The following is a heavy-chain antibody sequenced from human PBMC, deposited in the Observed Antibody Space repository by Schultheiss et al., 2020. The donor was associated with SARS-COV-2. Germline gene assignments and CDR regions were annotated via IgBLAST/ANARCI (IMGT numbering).Heavy chain of an antibody. CDR2: INHSGST. J-gene: IGHJ5*02. Sequence: SQTLSLTCAVSGYSISSGYYWGWIRQPPGKGLEWIGEINHSGSTYYNPSLKSLVTISVDTSKNQFSLKLSSVTAADTAVYYCARGHGWFDPWGQGTLVTVSS. V-gene: IGHV4-38-2*01. CDR3: ARGHGWFDP. CDR1: GYSISSGYY.